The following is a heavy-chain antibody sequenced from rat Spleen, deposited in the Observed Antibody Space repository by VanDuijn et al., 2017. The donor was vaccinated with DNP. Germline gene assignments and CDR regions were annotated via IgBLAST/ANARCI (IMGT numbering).Heavy chain of an antibody. Sequence: EVQLVESGGGLVQPGRSLKLSCVASGFIFSNYWMTWIRQAPGKGLEWVASITNTGGSTYYPDSVKGRFTISRDNAKSTLYLQMNSLRSEDTATYYCTREYGYYYVMDAWGQGASVTVSS. V-gene: IGHV5-31*01. CDR1: GFIFSNYW. CDR3: TREYGYYYVMDA. CDR2: ITNTGGST. J-gene: IGHJ4*01. D-gene: IGHD4-1*01.